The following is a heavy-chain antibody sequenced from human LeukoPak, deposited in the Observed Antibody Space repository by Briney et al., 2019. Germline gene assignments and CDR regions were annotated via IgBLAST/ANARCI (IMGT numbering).Heavy chain of an antibody. J-gene: IGHJ4*02. CDR2: ISYDGSNK. V-gene: IGHV3-30-3*01. CDR3: ARASLRYFDKRADRGGYYFDY. CDR1: GFTFSSYA. D-gene: IGHD3-9*01. Sequence: PGGSLRLSCAASGFTFSSYAMHWVRQAPGKGLEWVAVISYDGSNKYYADSVKGRFTISRDNSKNTLYLQMNSLRAEDTAVYYCARASLRYFDKRADRGGYYFDYWGQGTLVTVSS.